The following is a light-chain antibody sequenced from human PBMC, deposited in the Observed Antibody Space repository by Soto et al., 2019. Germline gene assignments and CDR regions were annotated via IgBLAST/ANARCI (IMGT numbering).Light chain of an antibody. CDR1: QSISSW. Sequence: DIQMTQSPSTLSASVGDRVTITCRASQSISSWLAWYQQKPGKAPKVLIYKASSLESGVPSRFSGSGSGTVLTLTISSLQPDDFATYYCQQYNSFPFTFGQGTKLEIK. J-gene: IGKJ2*01. CDR3: QQYNSFPFT. V-gene: IGKV1-5*03. CDR2: KAS.